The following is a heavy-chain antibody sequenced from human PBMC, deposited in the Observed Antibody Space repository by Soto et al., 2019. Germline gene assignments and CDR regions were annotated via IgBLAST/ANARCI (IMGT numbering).Heavy chain of an antibody. V-gene: IGHV4-4*02. CDR1: GGSISSSNW. CDR3: ARRWGEGRVDY. CDR2: IDHSGNT. D-gene: IGHD3-10*01. Sequence: QVQLQESGPGLVKPSGTLSLTCAVSGGSISSSNWWSWVRQPPGKGLEWSGEIDHSGNTNYNPPLKSRATMAVDNSRNQFSLKLSSVTAADTAVYYCARRWGEGRVDYWGQGTLVTVSS. J-gene: IGHJ4*02.